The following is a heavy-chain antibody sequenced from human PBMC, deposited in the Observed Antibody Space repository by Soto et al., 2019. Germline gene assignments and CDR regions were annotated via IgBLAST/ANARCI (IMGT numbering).Heavy chain of an antibody. CDR1: GFTFSSYC. CDR2: IWYDGSNK. V-gene: IGHV3-33*01. J-gene: IGHJ4*02. Sequence: QVQLVESGGGVVQPGRSLRLSCAASGFTFSSYCMHWVRQAPGKGLEWVAVIWYDGSNKYYADSVKGRFTISRDNSKNTLYLQMNSLRAEDTAVYYCASSGYSSGWYCFDYWGQGTLVTVSS. D-gene: IGHD6-19*01. CDR3: ASSGYSSGWYCFDY.